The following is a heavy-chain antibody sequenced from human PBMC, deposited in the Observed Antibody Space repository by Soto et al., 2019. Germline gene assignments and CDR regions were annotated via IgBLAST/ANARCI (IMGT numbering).Heavy chain of an antibody. V-gene: IGHV4-39*01. CDR1: GDYISNRNYH. Sequence: PSETLSLTCSVSGDYISNRNYHWGWTRQPPGKGLEWIGSIYYSGNTYYNPSLKSRVTISADTSKNQFSLKVDSVTAADTAVYYCARAQGSGFLVSWGQGTLVTVSS. CDR3: ARAQGSGFLVS. D-gene: IGHD3-10*01. J-gene: IGHJ4*02. CDR2: IYYSGNT.